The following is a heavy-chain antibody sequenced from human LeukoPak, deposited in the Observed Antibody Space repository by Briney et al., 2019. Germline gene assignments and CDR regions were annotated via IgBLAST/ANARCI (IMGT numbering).Heavy chain of an antibody. CDR1: GFTFDDYG. CDR3: ARPARRVYYYHYMDV. CDR2: INWNGGST. Sequence: GGSLRLSCAASGFTFDDYGMSWVRQAPGKGLEWVSGINWNGGSTGYADSVKGRFTISRDNAKNSLYLQMNSLRAEDTALYYCARPARRVYYYHYMDVWGKGTTVTVSS. V-gene: IGHV3-20*04. J-gene: IGHJ6*03. D-gene: IGHD6-6*01.